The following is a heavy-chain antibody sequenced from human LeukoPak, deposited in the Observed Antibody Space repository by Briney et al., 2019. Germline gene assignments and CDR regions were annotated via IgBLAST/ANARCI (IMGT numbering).Heavy chain of an antibody. CDR2: IYYSGST. CDR1: GGSISSYY. D-gene: IGHD1-26*01. J-gene: IGHJ4*02. CDR3: AKSGGYGLIDY. V-gene: IGHV4-59*01. Sequence: PSETLSLTCTVSGGSISSYYWSWIRQPPGKGLEWIGYIYYSGSTSYNPSLKSRVTISVDTSKKQFSLKLSSVTAADTAMYYCAKSGGYGLIDYWGQGTLVTVSS.